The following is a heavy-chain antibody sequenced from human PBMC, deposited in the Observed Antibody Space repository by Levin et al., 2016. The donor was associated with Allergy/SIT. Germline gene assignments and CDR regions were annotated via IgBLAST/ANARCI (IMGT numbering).Heavy chain of an antibody. D-gene: IGHD3-22*01. CDR2: IGIDGSTT. CDR1: GFTFTSFW. Sequence: GESLKISCEASGFTFTSFWMYWVRQAPGKGLTWVSRIGIDGSTTTYADFVKGRFTISRDNTRNTVYLQMSSLRAEDTAVYYCARDSWDNSGYFNYWGQGTLVTVSS. J-gene: IGHJ4*02. CDR3: ARDSWDNSGYFNY. V-gene: IGHV3-74*01.